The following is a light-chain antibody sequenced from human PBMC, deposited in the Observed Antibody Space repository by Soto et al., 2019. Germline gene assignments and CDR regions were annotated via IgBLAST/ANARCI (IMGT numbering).Light chain of an antibody. CDR1: NIVVGAYEY. CDR3: STYTDKTYI. J-gene: IGLJ1*01. CDR2: EVS. Sequence: QSALTQPASVTGTPGQTSTISCTTRNIVVGAYEYISWYRQHPGEAPQIISYEVSNRPSGISNRFSGSKSGNTASLTISGLQTGDEAEYFCSTYTDKTYIFGSGTKVTVL. V-gene: IGLV2-14*01.